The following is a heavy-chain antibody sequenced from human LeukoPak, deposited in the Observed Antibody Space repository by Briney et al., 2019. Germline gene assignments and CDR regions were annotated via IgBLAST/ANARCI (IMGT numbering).Heavy chain of an antibody. CDR1: GFTFSSYA. V-gene: IGHV3-30-3*01. D-gene: IGHD6-6*01. J-gene: IGHJ4*02. Sequence: GRSLRLSCAASGFTFSSYAMHWVRQAPGKGLEWVAVTSYDGSNKYYADSVKGRFTISRDNSKNTLYLQMNSLRAEDTAVYYCARPYSSSYGFDYWGQGTLVTVSS. CDR2: TSYDGSNK. CDR3: ARPYSSSYGFDY.